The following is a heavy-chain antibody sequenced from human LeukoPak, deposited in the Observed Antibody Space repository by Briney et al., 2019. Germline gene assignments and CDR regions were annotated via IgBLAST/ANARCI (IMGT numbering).Heavy chain of an antibody. CDR2: ISSNGGST. Sequence: GGSLRLSCAASGFSFSSYAMHWVRQAPGKGLEYVSGISSNGGSTYYASSVKGRFTISRDNSKNTLYLQMGSLRAEDMAVYYCASSPPTGTTWYFDLWGRGTLVTVSS. V-gene: IGHV3-64*01. CDR1: GFSFSSYA. J-gene: IGHJ2*01. D-gene: IGHD1-7*01. CDR3: ASSPPTGTTWYFDL.